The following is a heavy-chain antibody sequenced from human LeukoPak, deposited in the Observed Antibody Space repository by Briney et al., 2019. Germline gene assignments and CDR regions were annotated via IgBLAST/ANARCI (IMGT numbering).Heavy chain of an antibody. D-gene: IGHD6-6*01. CDR1: GYTFTSYD. CDR2: MNPNSGNT. J-gene: IGHJ5*02. CDR3: ARGKGQQIARRFDP. Sequence: ASVKVSCKASGYTFTSYDINWVRQATGQGLEWMGWMNPNSGNTGYAQKFQGRVTMTRNTSISTAYMELSSLRSEDTAVYYCARGKGQQIARRFDPWGQGALVTVSS. V-gene: IGHV1-8*01.